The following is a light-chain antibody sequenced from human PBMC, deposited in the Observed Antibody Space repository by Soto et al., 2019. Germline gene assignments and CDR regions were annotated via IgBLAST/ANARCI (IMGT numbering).Light chain of an antibody. CDR1: QSINTL. CDR3: QQYNSYL. V-gene: IGKV1-5*01. Sequence: DIEMTQCPSTLSASVGDRVTITCRASQSINTLLAWYQQKPGNAPKLLIYDASNLESGVPSRFSGTGSGTEFTLTIRSMQPDDSATYYCQQYNSYLFGQGTRLEIK. J-gene: IGKJ5*01. CDR2: DAS.